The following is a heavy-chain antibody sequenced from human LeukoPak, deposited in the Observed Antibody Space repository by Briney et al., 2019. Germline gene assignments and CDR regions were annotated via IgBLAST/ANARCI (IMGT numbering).Heavy chain of an antibody. Sequence: GGSLRLSCAASGFTVSSNYMSWVRQAPGKGLEWVSVIYSGGSTYYADSVKGRFTISRDNSKNTLYLQMNSLRAEDTAVYYCAREDYYDSSGYDYWGQGTLVTVSS. CDR1: GFTVSSNY. D-gene: IGHD3-22*01. J-gene: IGHJ4*02. V-gene: IGHV3-66*01. CDR3: AREDYYDSSGYDY. CDR2: IYSGGST.